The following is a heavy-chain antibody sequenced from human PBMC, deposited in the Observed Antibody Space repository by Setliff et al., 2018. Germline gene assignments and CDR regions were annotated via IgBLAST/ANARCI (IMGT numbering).Heavy chain of an antibody. D-gene: IGHD5-12*01. J-gene: IGHJ6*04. CDR1: GYTFTGYY. CDR2: INPNNGDT. CDR3: ARQPMDTIMVTFDY. V-gene: IGHV1-2*02. Sequence: ASVKVSCKASGYTFTGYYFHWVRQAPGQGLEWMGWINPNNGDTKSAQKFQGRLTMTRDASISTAYMELSSLRSDDTAVYYCARQPMDTIMVTFDYWGKGTTVTVSS.